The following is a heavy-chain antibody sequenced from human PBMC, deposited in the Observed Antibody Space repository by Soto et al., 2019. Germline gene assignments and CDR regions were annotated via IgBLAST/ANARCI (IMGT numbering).Heavy chain of an antibody. V-gene: IGHV4-61*01. CDR1: GGSISSSSYY. CDR2: IYYSGST. J-gene: IGHJ4*02. D-gene: IGHD2-2*01. Sequence: QLQLQESGPGLVKPSETLSLTCTVSGGSISSSSYYWSWIRQPPGKGLEWIGYIYYSGSTNYNPSLKSRVTISVDTSKNQFSLKLSSVTAADTAVYYCARVIVVGRWLHYTGYYFDYWGQGTLVTVSS. CDR3: ARVIVVGRWLHYTGYYFDY.